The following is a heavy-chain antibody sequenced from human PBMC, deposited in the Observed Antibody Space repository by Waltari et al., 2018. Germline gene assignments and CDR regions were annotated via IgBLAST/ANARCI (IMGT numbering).Heavy chain of an antibody. CDR2: VDPEDGKT. J-gene: IGHJ4*02. Sequence: EVQVVQSGAEMKKAGATLKISCKVSGYTFTGYFIHWVKQAPGKGLEWMGLVDPEDGKTKYAEKFQSRVTIPADTSADIAYMEMTSLRSEDTAVYYCTTRDGDFDFWGQGTLVTVSS. CDR3: TTRDGDFDF. CDR1: GYTFTGYF. V-gene: IGHV1-69-2*01.